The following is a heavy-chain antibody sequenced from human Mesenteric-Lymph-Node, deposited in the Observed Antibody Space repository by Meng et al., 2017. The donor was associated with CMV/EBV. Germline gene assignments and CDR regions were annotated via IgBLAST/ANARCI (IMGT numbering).Heavy chain of an antibody. CDR1: GFTFSNAW. CDR2: IKSKTDGGTT. Sequence: ETLSLTCAASGFTFSNAWMSWVRQAPGKGLEWVGRIKSKTDGGTTDYAAPVKGRFTISRDDSKNTLYLQMNSLKTEDTAVYYCTTFSTIFGVVSGAFDIWGQGTMVTVSS. V-gene: IGHV3-15*01. D-gene: IGHD3-3*01. J-gene: IGHJ3*02. CDR3: TTFSTIFGVVSGAFDI.